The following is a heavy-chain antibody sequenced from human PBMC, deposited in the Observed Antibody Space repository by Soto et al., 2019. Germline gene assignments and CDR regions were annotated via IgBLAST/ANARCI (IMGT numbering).Heavy chain of an antibody. CDR2: INSDGSST. CDR1: GFTFSSYW. Sequence: GGSLRLSCAASGFTFSSYWMHWVRQAPGKGLVWVSRINSDGSSTSYADSVKGRFTISRDNAKNTLYLQMNSLRAEDTAVYYCARDSQGRDFWSGYYYYYYMDVWGKGTTVTVSS. J-gene: IGHJ6*03. D-gene: IGHD3-3*01. V-gene: IGHV3-74*01. CDR3: ARDSQGRDFWSGYYYYYYMDV.